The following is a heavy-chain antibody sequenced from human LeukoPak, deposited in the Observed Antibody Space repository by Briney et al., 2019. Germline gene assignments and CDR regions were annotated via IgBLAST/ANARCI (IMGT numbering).Heavy chain of an antibody. CDR3: AKVKWFGELLSHFDY. J-gene: IGHJ4*02. D-gene: IGHD3-10*01. V-gene: IGHV3-23*01. Sequence: GGSLRLSCAASGFTFSSCAMSWVRQAPGKGLEWVSAISGSGGSTYYADSVKGRFTISRDNSKNTLYLQMNSLRAEDTAVYYCAKVKWFGELLSHFDYWGQGTLVTVSS. CDR1: GFTFSSCA. CDR2: ISGSGGST.